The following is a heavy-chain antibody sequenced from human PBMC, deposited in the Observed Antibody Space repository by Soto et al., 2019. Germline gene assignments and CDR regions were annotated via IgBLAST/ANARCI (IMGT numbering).Heavy chain of an antibody. D-gene: IGHD6-19*01. CDR1: GFSFSNYN. Sequence: EVQLVESGGGLVQPGGSLRLSCAASGFSFSNYNMNWVRQAPGKGLEWVSYISSISSTKYYADSVKARFTISRDNAKNSVYLQMNSLRAEDTAVYYCAREAVAGTLNWFDPWGQGTRVTGSS. J-gene: IGHJ5*02. CDR3: AREAVAGTLNWFDP. CDR2: ISSISSTK. V-gene: IGHV3-48*01.